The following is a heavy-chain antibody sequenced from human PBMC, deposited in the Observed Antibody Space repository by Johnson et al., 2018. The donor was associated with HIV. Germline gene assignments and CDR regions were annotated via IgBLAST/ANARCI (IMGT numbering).Heavy chain of an antibody. J-gene: IGHJ3*02. V-gene: IGHV3-11*04. CDR1: RFTFGDYY. CDR3: ATVWRNEGRHAFDI. D-gene: IGHD1-1*01. Sequence: QVQLVESGGGLVKPGGSLRLSCAASRFTFGDYYMTWVRQAPGKGPEWLSYISSSGITMLYADSVKGRFTISRDNAKNSLYLQMSSLRVEDTAVYYCATVWRNEGRHAFDIWGQGTMVTVSS. CDR2: ISSSGITM.